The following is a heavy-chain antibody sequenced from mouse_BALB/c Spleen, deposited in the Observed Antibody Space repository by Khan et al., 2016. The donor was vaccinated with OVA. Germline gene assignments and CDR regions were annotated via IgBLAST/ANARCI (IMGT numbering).Heavy chain of an antibody. V-gene: IGHV1S81*02. CDR1: GYTFTSYG. J-gene: IGHJ2*01. CDR3: ARIKKIVATYFDY. CDR2: TNPTNGRT. D-gene: IGHD1-1*01. Sequence: QAQLQQSGVELVKAGASVKMSCKASGYTFTSYGMHWVKQRLGQGLEWFAETNPTNGRTYYNEKFKSKATLTVDKSSSTAYMRLSGPTVEDSSVYYCARIKKIVATYFDYLGQGTTLTVSS.